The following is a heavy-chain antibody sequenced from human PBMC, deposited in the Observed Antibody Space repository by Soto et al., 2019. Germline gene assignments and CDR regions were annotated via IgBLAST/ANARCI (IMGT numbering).Heavy chain of an antibody. CDR2: ISGSGGSP. V-gene: IGHV3-23*01. CDR1: GFSFSTYT. CDR3: AKARCTTSNCYVPDY. Sequence: PGGSLRLSCAASGFSFSTYTMSWVRRAPGKGLEWVSAISGSGGSPSYADSVQGRFTISRDNPKKTLCLQMNSLRAEDTAVYYCAKARCTTSNCYVPDYWGQGTLVTVSS. J-gene: IGHJ4*02. D-gene: IGHD2-8*01.